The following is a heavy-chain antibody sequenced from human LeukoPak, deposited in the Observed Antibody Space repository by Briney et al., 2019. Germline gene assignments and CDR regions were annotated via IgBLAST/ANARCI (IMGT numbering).Heavy chain of an antibody. CDR1: GGSFSGYY. CDR3: ASKLAAADLRGWFDP. Sequence: SETLSLTCAVYGGSFSGYYWSWIRQPPGKGLEWIGEINHSGSTNYNPSLKSRVTISVDTSENQFSLKLSSVTAADTAVYYCASKLAAADLRGWFDPWGQGTLVTVSS. J-gene: IGHJ5*02. V-gene: IGHV4-34*01. CDR2: INHSGST. D-gene: IGHD6-13*01.